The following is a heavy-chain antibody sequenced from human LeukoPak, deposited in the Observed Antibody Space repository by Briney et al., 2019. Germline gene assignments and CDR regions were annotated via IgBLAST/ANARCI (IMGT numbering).Heavy chain of an antibody. CDR2: IHYSGSP. CDR3: QSHTYHDRRGYGSAFDI. D-gene: IGHD3-22*01. J-gene: IGHJ3*02. V-gene: IGHV4-39*02. CDR1: GGSISSSSYY. Sequence: SETLSLTCTVSGGSISSSSYYWAWIRQPPGKGLEWIGSIHYSGSPYDNPSLKGRVTISVDTSKNHLSLNLTSVTASDTAVDYCQSHTYHDRRGYGSAFDIWGQGTMVTVSS.